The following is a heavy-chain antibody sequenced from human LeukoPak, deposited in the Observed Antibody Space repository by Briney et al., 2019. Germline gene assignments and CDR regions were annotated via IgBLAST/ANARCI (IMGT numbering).Heavy chain of an antibody. Sequence: PSETLSLTCTVSGGSVSSGSYYWSWIRQPPGRDLEWIGSIYSSGNTYYNPSLESRVTISVDTSKNQLSLKLTSATAADTSVYYCARHSGLRSPFDPWGQGTLVAVSS. CDR2: IYSSGNT. CDR3: ARHSGLRSPFDP. V-gene: IGHV4-39*01. J-gene: IGHJ5*02. D-gene: IGHD3-3*01. CDR1: GGSVSSGSYY.